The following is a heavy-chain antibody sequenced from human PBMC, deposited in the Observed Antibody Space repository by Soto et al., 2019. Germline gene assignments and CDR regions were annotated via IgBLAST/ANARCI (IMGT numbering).Heavy chain of an antibody. J-gene: IGHJ4*02. V-gene: IGHV1-18*01. D-gene: IGHD3-10*01. CDR2: IVGDSGAT. CDR1: GNTVGTFG. Sequence: QVQLMQSGTEVAKPGASVKVSCKTSGNTVGTFGLSWVRLAPGQGLEWMGWIVGDSGATVYSQKFQGRVTMYSDRSTNTAYMELRSLTPDDSALYYCARVAGYGPGSRRFDTWGQGTLVSVSS. CDR3: ARVAGYGPGSRRFDT.